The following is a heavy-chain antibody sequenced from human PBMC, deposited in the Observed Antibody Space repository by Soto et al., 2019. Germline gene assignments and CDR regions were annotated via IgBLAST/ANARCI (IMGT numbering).Heavy chain of an antibody. J-gene: IGHJ5*02. V-gene: IGHV3-23*01. Sequence: EVQLLESGGGLVQPGGSLRLSCAASGFTFSSYAMSWVRQAPGKGLEWVSAISGSGGSTYYADSVKGRFTISRDNSKNTLYLQMNSLRAEDTAVYYCAKDITDGSGSYYNVRRYSWFDPWGQGTLVTVSS. D-gene: IGHD3-10*01. CDR1: GFTFSSYA. CDR2: ISGSGGST. CDR3: AKDITDGSGSYYNVRRYSWFDP.